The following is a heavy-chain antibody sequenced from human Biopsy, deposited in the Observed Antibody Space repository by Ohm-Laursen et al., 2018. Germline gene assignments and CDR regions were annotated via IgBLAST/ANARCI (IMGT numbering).Heavy chain of an antibody. D-gene: IGHD1-1*01. Sequence: SLRLSFTASGFTVTNYSMSWIRQAPGKGLEWVSSINASDDSKYYVDSVKGRFTISRDSSTNTLYLQMNGLRADDTAVYYCATEPVKMVDGNVRGEFASWGQGALVTVSS. J-gene: IGHJ5*02. V-gene: IGHV3-23*01. CDR3: ATEPVKMVDGNVRGEFAS. CDR1: GFTVTNYS. CDR2: INASDDSK.